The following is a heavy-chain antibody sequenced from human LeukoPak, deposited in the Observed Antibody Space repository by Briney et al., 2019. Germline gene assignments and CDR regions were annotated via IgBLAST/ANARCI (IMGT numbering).Heavy chain of an antibody. J-gene: IGHJ6*03. CDR3: ARAAIRVYYYYYMDV. CDR1: GFTFSSYW. D-gene: IGHD5-12*01. V-gene: IGHV3-7*01. CDR2: IKQDGSEK. Sequence: SGGSLRLSCAASGFTFSSYWMSWVRQAPGKGLEWVANIKQDGSEKYYVDSVKGRFTISRDNAKNSLYLQMNSLRAEDTAVYYCARAAIRVYYYYYMDVWGKGTMVTVSS.